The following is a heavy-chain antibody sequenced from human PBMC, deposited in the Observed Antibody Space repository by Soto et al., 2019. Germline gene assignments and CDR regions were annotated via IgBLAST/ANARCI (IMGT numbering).Heavy chain of an antibody. D-gene: IGHD6-13*01. V-gene: IGHV3-30*18. CDR1: GYTVSSYV. J-gene: IGHJ6*02. CDR2: ISYDGSNK. CDR3: AKGYSRSSYLYYYGMDV. Sequence: SVRRSCSASGYTVSSYVMHCVRQAPGKGLEWVAVISYDGSNKYYADSVKGRFTISRDNSKNTLYLQMNSLRAEDTAVYYCAKGYSRSSYLYYYGMDVWGQRTTVTVSS.